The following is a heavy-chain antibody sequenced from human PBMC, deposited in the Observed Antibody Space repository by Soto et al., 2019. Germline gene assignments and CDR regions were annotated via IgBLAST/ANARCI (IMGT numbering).Heavy chain of an antibody. CDR2: ISSSSTI. CDR1: GFTFSSYS. Sequence: LRLSCAASGFTFSSYSMNWVRQAPGKGLEWVSYISSSSTIYYADSVKGRFTISRDNAKNSLYLQMNSLRAEDTAVYYCARDSQGGYAFDIWGQGTMVTVSS. CDR3: ARDSQGGYAFDI. D-gene: IGHD3-16*01. J-gene: IGHJ3*02. V-gene: IGHV3-48*04.